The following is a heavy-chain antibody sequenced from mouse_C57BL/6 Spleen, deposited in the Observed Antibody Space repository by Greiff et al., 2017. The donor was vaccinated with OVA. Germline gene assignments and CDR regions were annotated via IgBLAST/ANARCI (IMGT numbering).Heavy chain of an antibody. CDR1: GYTFTSYW. D-gene: IGHD1-3*01. CDR3: ARGGSKVYYYAMDY. J-gene: IGHJ4*01. V-gene: IGHV1-55*01. CDR2: IYPGSGST. Sequence: QVQLQQSGAELVKPGASVKMSCKASGYTFTSYWITWVKQRPGQGLEWIGDIYPGSGSTNYNEKFKSKATLTVDTSSSTAYMQLSSLTSEDSAVYYCARGGSKVYYYAMDYWGQGTSVTVSS.